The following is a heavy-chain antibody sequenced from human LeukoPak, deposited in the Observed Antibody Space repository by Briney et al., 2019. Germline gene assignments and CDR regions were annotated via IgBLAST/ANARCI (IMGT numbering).Heavy chain of an antibody. V-gene: IGHV4-59*08. CDR1: GGSISSSF. Sequence: PSETLSLTCTVSGGSISSSFWSWIRQPPGKGLEWIAYMHYSGSSNYNPSLKSRVSMSLDTPKNQFSLKLSSVTAADTAVYYCARMAAAGPFDHWGQGILVTVSS. CDR2: MHYSGSS. J-gene: IGHJ4*02. CDR3: ARMAAAGPFDH. D-gene: IGHD6-13*01.